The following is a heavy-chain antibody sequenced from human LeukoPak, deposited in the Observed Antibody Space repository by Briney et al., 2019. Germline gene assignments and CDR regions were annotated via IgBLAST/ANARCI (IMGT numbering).Heavy chain of an antibody. CDR1: GFTFSSYA. J-gene: IGHJ4*02. V-gene: IGHV3-30*04. CDR2: ISYDGSNK. CDR3: ARDLEGDY. Sequence: GRSLRLSCAASGFTFSSYAMHWVRQAPGKGLEWVAVISYDGSNKYYADSVKGRFTISRDSSKNTLYLQMNSLRAEDTAVYYCARDLEGDYWGQGTLVTVSS. D-gene: IGHD1-1*01.